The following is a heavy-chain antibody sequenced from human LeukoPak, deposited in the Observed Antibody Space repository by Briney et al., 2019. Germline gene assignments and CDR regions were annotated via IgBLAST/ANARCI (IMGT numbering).Heavy chain of an antibody. Sequence: PSETLSLTCTVSGGSISSSSYYWGWIRQPPGKGLEWIGSIYYSGSTYYNPSVKSRVTIFVGTCKDQFSLTLSSVTAADTAVYYCARLPEFLRDFDYWGQGTRVTVSS. V-gene: IGHV4-39*01. J-gene: IGHJ4*02. CDR1: GGSISSSSYY. CDR2: IYYSGST. D-gene: IGHD1-14*01. CDR3: ARLPEFLRDFDY.